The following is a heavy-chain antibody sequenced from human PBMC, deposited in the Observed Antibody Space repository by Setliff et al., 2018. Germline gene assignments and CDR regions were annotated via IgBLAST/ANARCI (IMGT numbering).Heavy chain of an antibody. J-gene: IGHJ5*02. Sequence: ASVKVSCKASGYTLSNSILSWVRQAPGQGLEWMGWIGAYTGNTNYEQKFQGRVTMTTDTSTSTAYMELSGLRSDDTAVYYCVRVVVDAIPAWGQGTMVTVSS. V-gene: IGHV1-18*01. CDR2: IGAYTGNT. CDR3: VRVVVDAIPA. D-gene: IGHD2-21*01. CDR1: GYTLSNSI.